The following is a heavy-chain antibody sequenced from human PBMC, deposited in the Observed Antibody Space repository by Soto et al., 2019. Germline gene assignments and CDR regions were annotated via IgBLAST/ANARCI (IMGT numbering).Heavy chain of an antibody. V-gene: IGHV3-9*01. CDR2: ISWNSGSI. CDR3: AKDPGIVVVVAATDAFDI. CDR1: GFTFDDYA. Sequence: DVQLVESGGGLVQPGRSLRLSCAASGFTFDDYAMHWVRQAPGKGLEWVSGISWNSGSIGYADSVKGRFTISRDNAKNSLYLQMNSLRAEDTALYYCAKDPGIVVVVAATDAFDIWGQGTMVTVSS. J-gene: IGHJ3*02. D-gene: IGHD2-15*01.